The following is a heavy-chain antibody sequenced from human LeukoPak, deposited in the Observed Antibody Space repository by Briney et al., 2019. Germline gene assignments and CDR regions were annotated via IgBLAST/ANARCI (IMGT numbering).Heavy chain of an antibody. CDR3: AKDLMANVYYYDSSGYPLDY. Sequence: GGSLRLSCAASGFTFSSYAMSWVRQAPGKGLEWVSAISGSGGSTYYAVSVKGRFTISRDNSKNTLYLQMNSLRAEDTAVYYCAKDLMANVYYYDSSGYPLDYWGQGTLVTVSS. D-gene: IGHD3-22*01. J-gene: IGHJ4*02. V-gene: IGHV3-23*01. CDR1: GFTFSSYA. CDR2: ISGSGGST.